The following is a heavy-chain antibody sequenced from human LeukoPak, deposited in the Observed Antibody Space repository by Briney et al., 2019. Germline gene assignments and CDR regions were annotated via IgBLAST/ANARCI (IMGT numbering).Heavy chain of an antibody. J-gene: IGHJ5*02. CDR1: GYTFTSYD. D-gene: IGHD6-19*01. Sequence: ASVNVSCKSSGYTFTSYDINWVRQATGQGLAWMGWMNPNSGNTGYAQKFQGRVTMTRNTSISTAYMELSSLRSEDTAVYYCARGKKSSGWLYNWFDPWGQGTLVTVSS. V-gene: IGHV1-8*01. CDR3: ARGKKSSGWLYNWFDP. CDR2: MNPNSGNT.